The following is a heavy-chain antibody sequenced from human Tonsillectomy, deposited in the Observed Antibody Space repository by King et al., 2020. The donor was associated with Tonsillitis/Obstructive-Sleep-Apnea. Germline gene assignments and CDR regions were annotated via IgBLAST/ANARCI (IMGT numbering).Heavy chain of an antibody. Sequence: VQLVESGGGLVQPGGSLKLSCAASGFTLSGSAMHWVRQASGQGLEWVGRIRSKANSYATAYAASVKGRFTISRDDSKNTAYPQMNSLKTEDTAVYYCTRPTQASYDFWSGFTSRYMDVWGKGTTVTVSS. D-gene: IGHD3-3*01. J-gene: IGHJ6*03. CDR2: IRSKANSYAT. CDR1: GFTLSGSA. CDR3: TRPTQASYDFWSGFTSRYMDV. V-gene: IGHV3-73*01.